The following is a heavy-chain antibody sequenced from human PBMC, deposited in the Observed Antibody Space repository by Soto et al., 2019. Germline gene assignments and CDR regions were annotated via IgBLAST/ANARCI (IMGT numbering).Heavy chain of an antibody. Sequence: SETLSLTCTVSGGSISSGDYYWSWIRQPPGKGLEWIGYIYYSGSTYYNPSLKSRVTISVDTSKNQFSLKLSSVTAADTAVYYCARTPYYYDSSGYYLEYWGQGTLVTVS. D-gene: IGHD3-22*01. CDR3: ARTPYYYDSSGYYLEY. CDR1: GGSISSGDYY. J-gene: IGHJ4*02. V-gene: IGHV4-30-4*01. CDR2: IYYSGST.